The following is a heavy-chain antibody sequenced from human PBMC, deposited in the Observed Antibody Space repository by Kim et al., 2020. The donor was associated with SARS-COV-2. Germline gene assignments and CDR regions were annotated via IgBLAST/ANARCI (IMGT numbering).Heavy chain of an antibody. CDR1: GGSISSYY. J-gene: IGHJ4*02. V-gene: IGHV4-59*08. D-gene: IGHD6-19*01. CDR2: IYYSGST. Sequence: SETLSLTCTVSGGSISSYYWSWIRQPPGKGLEWIGYIYYSGSTNYNPSLKSRVTISVDTSKNQFSLKLSSVTAADTAVYYCARSHRYSSGWYYFYYWGQG. CDR3: ARSHRYSSGWYYFYY.